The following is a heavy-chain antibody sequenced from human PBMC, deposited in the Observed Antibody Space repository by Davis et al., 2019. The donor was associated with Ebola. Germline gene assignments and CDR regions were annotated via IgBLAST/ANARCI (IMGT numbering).Heavy chain of an antibody. V-gene: IGHV4-59*12. D-gene: IGHD3-3*01. CDR3: ARGPTILGTYYYYGMDV. CDR1: GGSFSGYY. CDR2: IYHGGYT. Sequence: MPSETLSLTCAVYGGSFSGYYWSWIRQPPGKGLEWIGFIYHGGYTTYNPSLKSRVTISVDTSKNQFSLKLSSVTAADTAVYYCARGPTILGTYYYYGMDVWGQGTTVTVSS. J-gene: IGHJ6*02.